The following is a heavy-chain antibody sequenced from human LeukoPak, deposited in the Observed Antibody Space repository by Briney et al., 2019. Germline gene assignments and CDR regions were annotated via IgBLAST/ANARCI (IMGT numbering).Heavy chain of an antibody. CDR3: ARVLQYCSTTNCYIDY. CDR2: IWYDGSNK. V-gene: IGHV3-33*01. D-gene: IGHD2-2*02. CDR1: GFIFSSYG. Sequence: GGSLRLSCAASGFIFSSYGMHWVRQAPGKGLEWVAVIWYDGSNKYYAHSVKGRFTISRDNSKNTLYLQMDSLRVEHTAVYYCARVLQYCSTTNCYIDYWGQGTLVTVSS. J-gene: IGHJ4*02.